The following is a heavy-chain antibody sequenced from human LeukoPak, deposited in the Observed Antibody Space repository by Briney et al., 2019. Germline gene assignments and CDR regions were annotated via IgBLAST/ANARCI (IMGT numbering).Heavy chain of an antibody. J-gene: IGHJ4*02. V-gene: IGHV3-23*01. CDR3: AGVGGWGIYPLLGY. CDR1: GFTFTSYT. D-gene: IGHD3-16*01. CDR2: ISGSDGRT. Sequence: PGGSLRLSCAASGFTFTSYTMSWVRQAPGKGLEWVSSISGSDGRTSYADSVKGRFTISRDNSKNTLFLQMNSLRAEDTAVYHCAGVGGWGIYPLLGYWGQGALVTVSS.